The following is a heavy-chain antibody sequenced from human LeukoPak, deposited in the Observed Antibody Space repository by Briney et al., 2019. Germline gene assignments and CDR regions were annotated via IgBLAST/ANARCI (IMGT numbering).Heavy chain of an antibody. D-gene: IGHD2-15*01. Sequence: GGSLRLSCAASGFTFSSYAMHWVRQAPGMGLEWVAVISYDGSNKYYADSVKGRFTISRDNSKNTLYLQMNSLRAEDTAVYYCARGARYCSGGSCYPGAFDYWGQGTLVTVSS. CDR3: ARGARYCSGGSCYPGAFDY. V-gene: IGHV3-30*04. J-gene: IGHJ4*02. CDR2: ISYDGSNK. CDR1: GFTFSSYA.